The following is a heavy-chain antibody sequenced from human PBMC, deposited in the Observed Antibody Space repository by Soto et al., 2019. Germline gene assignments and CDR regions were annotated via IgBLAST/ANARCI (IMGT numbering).Heavy chain of an antibody. CDR1: AYTFTSYY. CDR2: TNPSGGST. J-gene: IGHJ4*02. D-gene: IGHD2-21*02. V-gene: IGHV1-46*01. CDR3: ARDPGDSHSPFDY. Sequence: SVKVSCKASAYTFTSYYMHWVRQAPGQGLEWMGITNPSGGSTSYAQKFQGRVTMTRDTSTSTVYMELSSLRSEDTAVYYCARDPGDSHSPFDYWGQGTLVTVSS.